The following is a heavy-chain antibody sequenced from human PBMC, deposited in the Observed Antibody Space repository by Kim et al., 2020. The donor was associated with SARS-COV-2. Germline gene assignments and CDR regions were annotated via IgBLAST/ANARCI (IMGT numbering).Heavy chain of an antibody. J-gene: IGHJ4*02. V-gene: IGHV3-33*05. CDR3: ARGRYYYDSSGYYRNFDY. CDR2: ISYDGSNK. D-gene: IGHD3-22*01. Sequence: GGSLRLSCAASGFTFSSYGMHWVRQAPGKGLEWVAVISYDGSNKYYADSVKGRFTISRDNSKNTLYLQMNSLRAEDTAVYYCARGRYYYDSSGYYRNFDYWGQGTLVTVSS. CDR1: GFTFSSYG.